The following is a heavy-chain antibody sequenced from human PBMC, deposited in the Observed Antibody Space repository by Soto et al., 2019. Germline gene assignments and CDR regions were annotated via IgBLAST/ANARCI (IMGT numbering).Heavy chain of an antibody. V-gene: IGHV3-66*01. CDR1: GFTVSNNY. Sequence: EVQLVESGGGLVQPGGSLRLSCAASGFTVSNNYMNWVRQAPGKGLEWVSVIYSGGSTYYADSVKGRFTIPRDNSKNTLYLQMNSLRTDDTAVYYCARGPASGWLLYRYFDLWGRGTLVTVSS. D-gene: IGHD6-19*01. CDR3: ARGPASGWLLYRYFDL. CDR2: IYSGGST. J-gene: IGHJ2*01.